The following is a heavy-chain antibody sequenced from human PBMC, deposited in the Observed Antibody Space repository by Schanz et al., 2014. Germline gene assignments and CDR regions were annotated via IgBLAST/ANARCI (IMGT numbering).Heavy chain of an antibody. V-gene: IGHV3-23*01. CDR1: GLIFSNYV. J-gene: IGHJ3*02. CDR2: ISSGGGST. Sequence: EVQLLESGGGLVQPGGSLKLSCAASGLIFSNYVMSWVRQIPGKGLEWVSSISSGGGSTYYADSVKGRFTISRDNSKNTLYLQMNSLRPEDTAVYYCAKGRFGELSAFDIWGQGTMVTDSS. CDR3: AKGRFGELSAFDI. D-gene: IGHD3-10*01.